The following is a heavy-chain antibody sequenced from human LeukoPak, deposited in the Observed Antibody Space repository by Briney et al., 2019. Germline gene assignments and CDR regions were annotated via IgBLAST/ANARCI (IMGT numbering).Heavy chain of an antibody. J-gene: IGHJ4*02. CDR1: GFIFSSYG. CDR3: ARQSRAYYASSGYYLNTIDF. Sequence: GGSLRLSCAASGFIFSSYGVHWVRQAPGKGLEWVAVIWYDGSRKYYGESVKGRFTISRDNSKNTLYLQMNSLRAEDTAVHYCARQSRAYYASSGYYLNTIDFWGQGTLVTVSS. V-gene: IGHV3-33*01. D-gene: IGHD3-22*01. CDR2: IWYDGSRK.